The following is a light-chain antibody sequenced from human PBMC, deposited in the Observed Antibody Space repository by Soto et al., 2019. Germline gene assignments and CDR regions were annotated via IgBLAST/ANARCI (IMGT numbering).Light chain of an antibody. V-gene: IGLV2-8*01. CDR2: EVN. CDR1: SSDVGSYNY. Sequence: QSALTQPPSASGSPGQSVTISCTGTSSDVGSYNYVSWYQQHPNKAPKLMIYEVNKRPSGVPDRFSGSKSGNTASLTVSGLQAEDEADYYCSSYAGSYSWVFGGGTKLTVL. J-gene: IGLJ3*02. CDR3: SSYAGSYSWV.